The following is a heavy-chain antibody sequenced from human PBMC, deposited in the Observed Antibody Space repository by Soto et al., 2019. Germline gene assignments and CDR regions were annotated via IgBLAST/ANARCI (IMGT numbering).Heavy chain of an antibody. CDR3: ARSLPPGYCSSTSCYTGINWFDP. D-gene: IGHD2-2*02. V-gene: IGHV4-4*02. Sequence: SETLSLTCGVSGGTVASSHWWSWVRQSPGGGLEWIGNVYHTGDTNFNPSLKSRVTISVDTSKNQFSLKLSSVTAADTAVYYCARSLPPGYCSSTSCYTGINWFDPWGQGTLVTVSS. J-gene: IGHJ5*02. CDR2: VYHTGDT. CDR1: GGTVASSHW.